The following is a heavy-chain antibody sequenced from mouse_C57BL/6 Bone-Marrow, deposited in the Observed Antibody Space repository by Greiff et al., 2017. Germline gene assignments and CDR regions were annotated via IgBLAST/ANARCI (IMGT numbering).Heavy chain of an antibody. V-gene: IGHV7-3*01. CDR3: ARSLRWYLDY. J-gene: IGHJ2*01. CDR2: IRNKANGYTT. Sequence: DVKLVESGGGLVQPGGSLSLSCAASGFTFTDYYMSWVRQPPGKALEWLGFIRNKANGYTTEYSASVKGRFTISRDNYKSILYLQMNALRAEDSATEYCARSLRWYLDYGGQGTTLTVSS. D-gene: IGHD2-1*01. CDR1: GFTFTDYY.